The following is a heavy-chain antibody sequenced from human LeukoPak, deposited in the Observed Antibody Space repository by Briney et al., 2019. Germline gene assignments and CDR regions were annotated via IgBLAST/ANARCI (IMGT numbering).Heavy chain of an antibody. D-gene: IGHD3-22*01. Sequence: ASVKVSCKASGYTFTSYDINWVRQATGQGLEWMGWMNPNSGNTGYAQKFQGRVTMTRNASISTAYMELSSLRSEDTAVYYCARASITMIVVVITTAFDIWGQGTMVTVSS. V-gene: IGHV1-8*01. CDR2: MNPNSGNT. J-gene: IGHJ3*02. CDR1: GYTFTSYD. CDR3: ARASITMIVVVITTAFDI.